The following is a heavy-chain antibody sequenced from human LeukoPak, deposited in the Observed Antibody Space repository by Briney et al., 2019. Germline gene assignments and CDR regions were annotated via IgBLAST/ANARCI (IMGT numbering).Heavy chain of an antibody. CDR3: VKTMVTFGGIIRADAFHI. CDR1: GFTFSIYA. V-gene: IGHV3-64D*06. D-gene: IGHD3-16*01. J-gene: IGHJ3*02. CDR2: INNNGGTT. Sequence: GGSLRLSCSASGFTFSIYAMHWVRQAPGKGLEYLSGINNNGGTTNYADSVKGRFTISRDNFKNTLYLQMSSLRPEDTAVYYCVKTMVTFGGIIRADAFHIWGQGTMVTVSS.